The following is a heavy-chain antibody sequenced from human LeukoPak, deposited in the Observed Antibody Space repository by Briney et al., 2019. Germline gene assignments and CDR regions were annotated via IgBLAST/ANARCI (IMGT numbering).Heavy chain of an antibody. J-gene: IGHJ5*02. CDR3: ARDRGGEWWELPYNWFDP. CDR2: INPNSGGT. Sequence: ASVKVSCKASGYTFTGYYMHWVRQAPGQGLEWMGWINPNSGGTNYAQKFQGWVTMTRDTSISTAYMELSRLRSDDTAVYYCARDRGGEWWELPYNWFDPWGQGTLVTVSS. V-gene: IGHV1-2*04. CDR1: GYTFTGYY. D-gene: IGHD1-26*01.